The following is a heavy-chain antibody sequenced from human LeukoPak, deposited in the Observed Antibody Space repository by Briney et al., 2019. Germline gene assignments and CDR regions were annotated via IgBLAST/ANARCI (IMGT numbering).Heavy chain of an antibody. D-gene: IGHD6-6*01. V-gene: IGHV1-18*01. Sequence: ASVKVSCKASGYTFTSYGISWVRQAPGQGLEWMGWISAYNGNTNYAQKLQGRVTMTTDTSTSTAYMELRSLRSDDTAVYYCARAPHYSSSNYYYYGMDVWGQGTTVTVSS. J-gene: IGHJ6*02. CDR2: ISAYNGNT. CDR1: GYTFTSYG. CDR3: ARAPHYSSSNYYYYGMDV.